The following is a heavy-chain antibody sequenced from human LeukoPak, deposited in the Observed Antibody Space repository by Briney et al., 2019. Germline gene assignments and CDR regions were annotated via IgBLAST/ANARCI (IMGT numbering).Heavy chain of an antibody. Sequence: ASVKVSCKASGYTFTVYYIHWVRQAPGQGLEWMGWINPNSGVTHYPQKFQGRVTMTRDTSIRTAYMEVSSLRSDDTAVYYCARGQQWLEAFDYWGLGTLVTVSS. J-gene: IGHJ4*02. CDR1: GYTFTVYY. D-gene: IGHD6-19*01. CDR3: ARGQQWLEAFDY. CDR2: INPNSGVT. V-gene: IGHV1-2*02.